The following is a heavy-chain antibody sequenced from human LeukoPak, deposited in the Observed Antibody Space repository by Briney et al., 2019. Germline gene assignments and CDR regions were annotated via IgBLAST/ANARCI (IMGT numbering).Heavy chain of an antibody. D-gene: IGHD3-3*01. CDR2: IYYSGST. CDR1: GGSISSYY. CDR3: ARGTDFWSGYYFDY. V-gene: IGHV4-59*01. Sequence: SETLSLTCTVSGGSISSYYWSWIRQPPGKGLEWIGYIYYSGSTNYIPSLKSRVTISVDTSKNQFSLKLSSVTAADTAVYYCARGTDFWSGYYFDYWGQGTLVTVSS. J-gene: IGHJ4*02.